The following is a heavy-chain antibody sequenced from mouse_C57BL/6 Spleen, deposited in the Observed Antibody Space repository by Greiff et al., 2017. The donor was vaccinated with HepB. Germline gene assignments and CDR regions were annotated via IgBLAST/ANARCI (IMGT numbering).Heavy chain of an antibody. J-gene: IGHJ4*01. V-gene: IGHV5-17*01. CDR3: ARLDGYYVYYAMDY. D-gene: IGHD2-3*01. CDR1: GFTFSDYG. CDR2: ISSGSSTI. Sequence: EVQVVESGGGLVKPGGSLKLSCAASGFTFSDYGMHWVRQAPEKGLEWVAYISSGSSTIYYADTVKGRFTISRDNAKNTLFLQMTSLRSEDTAMYYCARLDGYYVYYAMDYWGQGTSVTVSS.